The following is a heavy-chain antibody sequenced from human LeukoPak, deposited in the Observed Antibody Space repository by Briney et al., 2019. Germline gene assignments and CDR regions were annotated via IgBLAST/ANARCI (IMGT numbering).Heavy chain of an antibody. CDR2: IYYSGST. CDR1: GGSISSSSYY. J-gene: IGHJ6*03. D-gene: IGHD2-8*01. CDR3: ARVPAGTHCSKGVCTNYYDYYMDV. Sequence: PSETLSLTCTVSGGSISSSSYYWGWIRQPPGKGLEWIGSIYYSGSTYYNPSLKSRVTISVDTSKTQFSLRLSSVTAADTAVYYCARVPAGTHCSKGVCTNYYDYYMDVWGKGTTVTVSS. V-gene: IGHV4-39*07.